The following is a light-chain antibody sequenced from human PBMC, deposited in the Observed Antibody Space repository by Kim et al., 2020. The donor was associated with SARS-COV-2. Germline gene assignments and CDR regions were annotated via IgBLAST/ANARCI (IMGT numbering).Light chain of an antibody. Sequence: SYELTQPPSVSVSPGQTARITCSGDKLGDKYACWYQQKPGQSPVLVIHQDSKRPSGIPERFSGSNSGNTATLTISGTQAMDEADYYCQAWDSSVVFGGGT. CDR1: KLGDKY. J-gene: IGLJ2*01. V-gene: IGLV3-1*01. CDR3: QAWDSSVV. CDR2: QDS.